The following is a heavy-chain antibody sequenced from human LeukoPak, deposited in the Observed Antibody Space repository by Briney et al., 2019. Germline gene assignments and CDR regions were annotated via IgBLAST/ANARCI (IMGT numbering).Heavy chain of an antibody. CDR1: GFTFSSYS. CDR2: ISGSGNNL. D-gene: IGHD6-13*01. J-gene: IGHJ4*02. V-gene: IGHV3-23*01. CDR3: AKGTSSNWRTFDF. Sequence: GGSLRLSCAASGFTFSSYSMNWVRQAPGKGLEWVSLISGSGNNLFYADSVKGRFTISRDNSKNTLYLQMNSMRAEDTAVYYCAKGTSSNWRTFDFWGQGTLVTVSS.